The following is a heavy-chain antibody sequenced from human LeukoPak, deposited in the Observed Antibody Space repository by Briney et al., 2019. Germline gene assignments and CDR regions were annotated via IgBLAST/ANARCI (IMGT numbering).Heavy chain of an antibody. J-gene: IGHJ3*02. CDR3: AKLVDTAMVEDAFDI. D-gene: IGHD5-18*01. Sequence: GGSLRLSCAASGFTFSDYYMSWIRQAPGKGLEWVAVIWYDGSNKYYADSVKGRFTISRDNSKNTLYLQMNSLRAEDTAVYYCAKLVDTAMVEDAFDIWGQGTMVTVSS. CDR2: IWYDGSNK. V-gene: IGHV3-33*06. CDR1: GFTFSDYY.